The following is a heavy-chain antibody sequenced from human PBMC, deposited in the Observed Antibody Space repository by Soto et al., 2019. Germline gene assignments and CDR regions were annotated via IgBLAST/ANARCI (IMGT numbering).Heavy chain of an antibody. CDR1: GDSISRIDYY. V-gene: IGHV4-31*03. J-gene: IGHJ3*02. Sequence: SETLSLTCSVSGDSISRIDYYWTWIRQHPEKGLEWIGNIYFRGNTDYSPSLESRLTISVDTSKNQFSLKLTSVTAADTAVYYCAREGGSYDSGGYLIRGAFDIWGQGTMVT. CDR3: AREGGSYDSGGYLIRGAFDI. D-gene: IGHD3-22*01. CDR2: IYFRGNT.